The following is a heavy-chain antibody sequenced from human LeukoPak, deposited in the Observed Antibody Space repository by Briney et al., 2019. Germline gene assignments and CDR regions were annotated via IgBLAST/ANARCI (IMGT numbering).Heavy chain of an antibody. CDR2: ITPSGGST. J-gene: IGHJ5*02. D-gene: IGHD2-2*02. CDR3: ARRYCSSTSCHNNWFDP. CDR1: VYTFTINF. Sequence: ASVKVSCKASVYTFTINFMHWVRQAPGQALEWMGIITPSGGSTGYGQKFQDRVIMIRDPSTSTVYMELSSLRSEDTAVYYCARRYCSSTSCHNNWFDPWGQGTLVTVSS. V-gene: IGHV1-46*01.